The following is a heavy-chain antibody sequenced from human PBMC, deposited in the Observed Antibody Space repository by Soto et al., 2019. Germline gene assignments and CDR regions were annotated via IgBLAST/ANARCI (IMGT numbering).Heavy chain of an antibody. CDR1: GGSLSGYY. CDR2: INHSGST. J-gene: IGHJ3*02. CDR3: ARGRRGFLWSGDPSAFDI. D-gene: IGHD3-3*01. Sequence: SETLSLTCAVYGGSLSGYYWSWIRQSPGKGLEWIGEINHSGSTNYNPSLKSRVTISVDTSKNQFSLKLSSVTAADTAVYYCARGRRGFLWSGDPSAFDIWGHGTLVTVSS. V-gene: IGHV4-34*01.